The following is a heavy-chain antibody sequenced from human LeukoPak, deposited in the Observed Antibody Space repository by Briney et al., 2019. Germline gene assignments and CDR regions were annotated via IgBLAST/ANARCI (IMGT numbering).Heavy chain of an antibody. J-gene: IGHJ4*02. CDR2: ISYDGSNK. Sequence: PGGSLRLSCAASGFTFSSYAMHWVRQAPGKGLEWVAVISYDGSNKYYADSVKGRFTISRDNSKNTLYLQMNSPRAEDTAVYYCARDGGIAAATYLFDYWGQGTLVTVSS. D-gene: IGHD6-13*01. CDR1: GFTFSSYA. V-gene: IGHV3-30*04. CDR3: ARDGGIAAATYLFDY.